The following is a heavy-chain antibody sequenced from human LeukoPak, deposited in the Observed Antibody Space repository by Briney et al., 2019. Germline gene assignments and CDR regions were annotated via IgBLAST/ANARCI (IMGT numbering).Heavy chain of an antibody. CDR1: GFTFSSYG. Sequence: GRSLRLSCAASGFTFSSYGMHWVRQAPGKGLEWVAVISYDGSNKYYADSVKGRFTTSRDNSKNTLYLQMNSLRAEDTAVYYCAKDLLVATAHYFDYWGQGTLVTVSS. CDR3: AKDLLVATAHYFDY. J-gene: IGHJ4*02. V-gene: IGHV3-30*18. D-gene: IGHD5-12*01. CDR2: ISYDGSNK.